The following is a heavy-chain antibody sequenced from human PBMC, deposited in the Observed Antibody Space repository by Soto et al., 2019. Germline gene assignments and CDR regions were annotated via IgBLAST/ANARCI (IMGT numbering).Heavy chain of an antibody. CDR3: ARVTHDYGDYDGMDV. CDR2: ISAYNGNT. J-gene: IGHJ6*02. D-gene: IGHD4-17*01. Sequence: GAPVKVSCKASGFTFTSSGISWVRQAPGQGLEWMGWISAYNGNTNYAQKLQGRVTMTTDTSTSTAYMELRSLRSDDTAVYYCARVTHDYGDYDGMDVWGQGTTVTVSS. CDR1: GFTFTSSG. V-gene: IGHV1-18*01.